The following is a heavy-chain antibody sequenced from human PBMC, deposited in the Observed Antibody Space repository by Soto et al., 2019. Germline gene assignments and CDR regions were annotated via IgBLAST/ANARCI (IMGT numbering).Heavy chain of an antibody. D-gene: IGHD2-8*01. J-gene: IGHJ4*02. CDR1: GDSLRSSYHY. CDR3: LRVEMYAGEFPPNFDR. CDR2: IYYTGNT. V-gene: IGHV4-39*01. Sequence: PSETLSLTCTVSGDSLRSSYHYWGWIRQLPGKGLEWIGSIYYTGNTYYNPSLKSRVSISVDMATNEISLKLSAERIADTAVYYCLRVEMYAGEFPPNFDRWGQGELVNV.